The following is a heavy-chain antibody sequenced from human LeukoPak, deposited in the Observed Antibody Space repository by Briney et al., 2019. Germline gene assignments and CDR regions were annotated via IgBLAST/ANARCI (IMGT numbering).Heavy chain of an antibody. CDR3: ASRSSIWSGYQDTLYYFDS. D-gene: IGHD3-3*01. CDR2: IYYSGST. CDR1: GGSISSYY. V-gene: IGHV4-59*01. J-gene: IGHJ4*02. Sequence: PSETLSLTCTVSGGSISSYYWSWIRQPPGKRLEWIGHIYYSGSTNYNPSLKSRVTISVDTSKNQFSLKLSSVTAADTTVYYCASRSSIWSGYQDTLYYFDSWGQGTLVTVSS.